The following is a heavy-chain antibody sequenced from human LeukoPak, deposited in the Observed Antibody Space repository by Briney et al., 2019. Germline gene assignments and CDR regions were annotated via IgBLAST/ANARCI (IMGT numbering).Heavy chain of an antibody. D-gene: IGHD2-15*01. CDR1: GYTFTGYY. CDR2: MNPNRGDT. J-gene: IGHJ4*02. Sequence: ASVKVSCKASGYTFTGYYIHWMRQAPGQGLEWMGWMNPNRGDTSYAQKFQGRVTMTRDTPINTAYVELSGLTSDDTAVYYCGRRRIDCSDTGCYVDYWGQGTLVTVSS. CDR3: GRRRIDCSDTGCYVDY. V-gene: IGHV1-2*02.